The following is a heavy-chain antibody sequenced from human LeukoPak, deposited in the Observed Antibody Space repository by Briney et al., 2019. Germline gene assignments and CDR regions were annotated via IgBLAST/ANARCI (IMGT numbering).Heavy chain of an antibody. D-gene: IGHD6-13*01. J-gene: IGHJ4*02. V-gene: IGHV3-23*01. CDR3: AKGTLTKTHGISWDPFDY. Sequence: GGSLRLSCAASGFTFNGYAMSWVRHAPGKGLEWVSAIGGPGFTTHYADSVKGRFTISRDNSQSTLYLQMNSLRAEDTAVYYCAKGTLTKTHGISWDPFDYWGQGTLVTVSS. CDR2: IGGPGFTT. CDR1: GFTFNGYA.